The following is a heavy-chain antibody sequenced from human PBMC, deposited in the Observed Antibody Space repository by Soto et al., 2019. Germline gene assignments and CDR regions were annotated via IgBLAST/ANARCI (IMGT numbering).Heavy chain of an antibody. J-gene: IGHJ5*02. CDR1: GGSISSYY. D-gene: IGHD4-4*01. CDR2: IYYSGST. CDR3: ARDVLYTHRENWFDP. V-gene: IGHV4-59*01. Sequence: PSETLSLTCTVSGGSISSYYWSWIRQPPGKGLEWIGYIYYSGSTNYNPSLKSRVTISVDTSKNQFSLKLSSVTAADTAMYYCARDVLYTHRENWFDPWGQGTLVTVSS.